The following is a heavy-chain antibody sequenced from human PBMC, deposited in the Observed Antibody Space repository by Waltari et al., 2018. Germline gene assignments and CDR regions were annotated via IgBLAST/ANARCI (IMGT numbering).Heavy chain of an antibody. Sequence: EVQLVESGGGLVQSGGSLRLSCAASGFTFSSYWMHWGRQGPRKGLVWVTCINRDGSSTSYADDVKGRFAISRDNAMNTLYLQMNSLRAEDTAVDYGSRAATGREGVWVKGTTVTVSS. CDR2: INRDGSST. J-gene: IGHJ6*04. CDR1: GFTFSSYW. CDR3: SRAATGREGV. V-gene: IGHV3-74*01. D-gene: IGHD1-26*01.